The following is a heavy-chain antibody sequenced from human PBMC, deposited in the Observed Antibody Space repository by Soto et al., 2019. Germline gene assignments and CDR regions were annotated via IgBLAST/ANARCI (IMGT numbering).Heavy chain of an antibody. J-gene: IGHJ4*02. D-gene: IGHD1-1*01. CDR1: GFTFSSYA. V-gene: IGHV3-64D*08. CDR2: ISSNGGST. CDR3: VSGFDELTTSTESIDY. Sequence: GGSLRLSCSASGFTFSSYAMHWVRQAPGKGLEYVSAISSNGGSTYYADSVKGRFTISRDNSKNTLYLQMSSLRAEDTAVYYCVSGFDELTTSTESIDYSGQGTLVTVSS.